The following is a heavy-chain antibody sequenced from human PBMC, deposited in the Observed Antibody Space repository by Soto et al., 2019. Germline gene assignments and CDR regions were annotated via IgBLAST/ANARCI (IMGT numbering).Heavy chain of an antibody. Sequence: QGHLVQSGAEVKKPGASVKVSCKASGYTFTRYGISWVRQAPGQGLEWMGWISGYNGDTNYAQNLQDRVTMTIDTSTTPAYMELRSLTSDDTAVYYCAKNGQPPYYYYGLDVWGQATTVTVSS. CDR2: ISGYNGDT. CDR3: AKNGQPPYYYYGLDV. V-gene: IGHV1-18*01. J-gene: IGHJ6*01. CDR1: GYTFTRYG. D-gene: IGHD2-8*01.